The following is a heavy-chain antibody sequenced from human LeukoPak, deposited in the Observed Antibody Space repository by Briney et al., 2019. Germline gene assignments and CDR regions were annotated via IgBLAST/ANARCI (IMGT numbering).Heavy chain of an antibody. CDR2: IWYDGSNK. CDR3: ARDSSYGDRSLDY. D-gene: IGHD4-17*01. Sequence: AGGSLRLSCAASGFTFSSYGMHWVRQAPGKGLEWVAVIWYDGSNKYYADSVKGRFTISRDKSKNTLYLQMNSLRAEDTAVYYCARDSSYGDRSLDYWGQGTLVTVSS. V-gene: IGHV3-33*01. J-gene: IGHJ4*02. CDR1: GFTFSSYG.